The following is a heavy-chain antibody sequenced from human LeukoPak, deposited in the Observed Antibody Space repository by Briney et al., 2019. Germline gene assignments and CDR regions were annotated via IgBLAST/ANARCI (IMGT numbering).Heavy chain of an antibody. Sequence: SGPTLVKPTQTLTLTFTFSGFSLSTRGMRGRWICQPPGKAQERLARIDWCDDKFSSTSLKSRLTSSKDTTKNQVVLTMTNMDPVDTATDYRARSKNYCYKYMHVWVKGTTVTVS. CDR3: ARSKNYCYKYMHV. CDR1: GFSLSTRGMR. J-gene: IGHJ6*03. CDR2: IDWCDDK. V-gene: IGHV2-70*04.